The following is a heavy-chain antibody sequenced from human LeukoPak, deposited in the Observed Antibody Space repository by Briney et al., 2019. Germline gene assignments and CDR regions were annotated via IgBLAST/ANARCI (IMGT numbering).Heavy chain of an antibody. D-gene: IGHD6-13*01. CDR1: GGTFSSYA. Sequence: SVKVSCKASGGTFSSYAISWVRQAPGQGLEWMGGIIPIFGTANYAQKFQGRVTITADESTSTAYMELSSLRSEDTAVYYCARVGGGSSWFGAGDAFDIWGQGTMVTVSS. CDR3: ARVGGGSSWFGAGDAFDI. V-gene: IGHV1-69*13. J-gene: IGHJ3*02. CDR2: IIPIFGTA.